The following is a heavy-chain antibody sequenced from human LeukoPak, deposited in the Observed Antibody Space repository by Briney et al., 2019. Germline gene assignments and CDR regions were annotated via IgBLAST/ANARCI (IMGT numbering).Heavy chain of an antibody. D-gene: IGHD5-18*01. V-gene: IGHV3-30*18. J-gene: IGHJ4*02. CDR3: AKGTLVNTFTYLDN. CDR1: GFTSNNYG. CDR2: ISYDGMSQ. Sequence: PGGSLRLSCAASGFTSNNYGIHWVRQAPGKGLEWVTIISYDGMSQYYADSVKGRFTISRDNSRNTLYLQMNSLRAEDTAVYYCAKGTLVNTFTYLDNWGQGTLVTVSS.